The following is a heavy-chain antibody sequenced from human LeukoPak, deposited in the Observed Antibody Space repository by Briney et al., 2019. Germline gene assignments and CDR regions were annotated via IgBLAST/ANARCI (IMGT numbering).Heavy chain of an antibody. CDR3: TRVFVGDEYSSSGY. D-gene: IGHD6-13*01. Sequence: LAGGSLRLSCAASGFTFSRYYMHWVRQAPGKGLVWVSRINSDGSSTTYADSVTGRFTISRDNAKNTLYLQMNSLKVEDTAVYYCTRVFVGDEYSSSGYWGQGTLVTVSS. J-gene: IGHJ4*02. V-gene: IGHV3-74*01. CDR2: INSDGSST. CDR1: GFTFSRYY.